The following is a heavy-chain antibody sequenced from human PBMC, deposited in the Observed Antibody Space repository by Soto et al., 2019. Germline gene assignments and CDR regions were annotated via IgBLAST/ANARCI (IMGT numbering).Heavy chain of an antibody. V-gene: IGHV3-23*01. CDR2: ISVDGGST. Sequence: GGSLRLSCAASGLTLSRYPMSWVRQAPGKGLQWVSSISVDGGSTYYPDSVKGRFTISRDSSSNTLYLQMNSLRAEDTAVYYCAKDGIRGIHIDNWGQGTLVTVSS. CDR1: GLTLSRYP. J-gene: IGHJ4*02. CDR3: AKDGIRGIHIDN.